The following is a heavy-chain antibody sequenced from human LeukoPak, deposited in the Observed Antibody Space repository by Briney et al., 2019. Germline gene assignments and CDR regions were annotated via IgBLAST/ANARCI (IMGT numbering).Heavy chain of an antibody. J-gene: IGHJ4*02. CDR1: GGSISSSYY. D-gene: IGHD2-15*01. CDR2: IYYSGST. V-gene: IGHV4-61*01. CDR3: AACSGGSCYSGLGY. Sequence: SETLSLTCAVSGGSISSSYYWSWIRQPPGKGLEWIGYIYYSGSTNYNPSLKSRVTISVDTSKNQFSLKLSSVTAADTAVYYCAACSGGSCYSGLGYWGQGTLVTVSS.